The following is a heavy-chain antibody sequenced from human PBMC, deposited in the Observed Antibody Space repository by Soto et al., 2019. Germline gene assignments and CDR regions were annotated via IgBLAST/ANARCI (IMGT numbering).Heavy chain of an antibody. CDR2: IIPIHDTI. CDR3: ARVRRDGYNPFDY. CDR1: GGTFSNYA. J-gene: IGHJ4*02. Sequence: QVQLVQSGAEVKKPGSSVKVSCKASGGTFSNYAINWVRQAPGQGLEWMGGIIPIHDTIDYARKFRGRVTISADESTGTAYMELSSLRSEDTAIYYCARVRRDGYNPFDYWGQGTLVTVSS. D-gene: IGHD5-12*01. V-gene: IGHV1-69*01.